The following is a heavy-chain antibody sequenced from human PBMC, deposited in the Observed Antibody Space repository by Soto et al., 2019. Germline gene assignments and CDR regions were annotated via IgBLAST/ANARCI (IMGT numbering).Heavy chain of an antibody. CDR1: GFTFSGSA. CDR2: IRSKANSYAT. CDR3: TGTGMTTVTTGRGYYFDY. J-gene: IGHJ4*02. V-gene: IGHV3-73*01. Sequence: EVQLVESGGGLVQPGGSLKLSCAASGFTFSGSAMHWCRQASGKGLEWVGRIRSKANSYATAYAASVKGRFTISRDESKNTAYLQMNSLKTEDTAVYYCTGTGMTTVTTGRGYYFDYWGQGTLDTVSS. D-gene: IGHD4-17*01.